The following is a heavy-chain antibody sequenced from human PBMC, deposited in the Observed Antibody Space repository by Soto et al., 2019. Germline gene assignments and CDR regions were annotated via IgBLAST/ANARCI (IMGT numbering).Heavy chain of an antibody. V-gene: IGHV4-59*08. J-gene: IGHJ4*02. CDR2: VYYSGRS. CDR1: GGSISSYY. CDR3: VSQRTTVLTQAYFDY. Sequence: PSETLSLTCTVSGGSISSYYWSWIRQPPGKGLEWIGSVYYSGRSYSKSSVKSRVTISVDTSKNQFSLNFNSVTASDTALYYCVSQRTTVLTQAYFDYWGPGALVTVSS. D-gene: IGHD4-17*01.